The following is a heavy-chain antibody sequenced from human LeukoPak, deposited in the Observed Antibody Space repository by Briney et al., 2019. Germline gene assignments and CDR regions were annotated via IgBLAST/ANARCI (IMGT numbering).Heavy chain of an antibody. J-gene: IGHJ4*02. D-gene: IGHD6-19*01. Sequence: GGSLRLSCAASGFSVSNNYMSWVRQAPGKGLEWVSVIYSGGNTDYAVSVKGRFTISRDNAENSVYLQMNDLRAEDTGVYYCVTKEPSTSGWSYWGQGTLVTVSS. CDR2: IYSGGNT. CDR1: GFSVSNNY. V-gene: IGHV3-53*01. CDR3: VTKEPSTSGWSY.